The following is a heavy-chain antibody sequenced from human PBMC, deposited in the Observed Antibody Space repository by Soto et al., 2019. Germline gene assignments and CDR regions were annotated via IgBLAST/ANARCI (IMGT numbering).Heavy chain of an antibody. J-gene: IGHJ5*02. Sequence: QVQLVQSGAEVKKPGASVKVSCKASGYTFTSYAMHWVRQAPGQRLEWMGWINAGNGNTKYSQKFQGRVTITRDTSASTDYMELSSLRSEDTAVYYCARDGRYCSGGSCLLGFDPWGQGTLVTVSS. D-gene: IGHD2-15*01. V-gene: IGHV1-3*01. CDR3: ARDGRYCSGGSCLLGFDP. CDR1: GYTFTSYA. CDR2: INAGNGNT.